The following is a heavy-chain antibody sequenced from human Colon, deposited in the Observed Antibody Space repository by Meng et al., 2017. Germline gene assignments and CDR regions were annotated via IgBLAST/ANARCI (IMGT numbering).Heavy chain of an antibody. J-gene: IGHJ4*02. Sequence: QVQLVQSWAEGRKPGASVKVSCKASGYAFTSYEINWVRQAPGQGLEWMGWMNPNSDNTASAQHFLGRVTMTRDTSINTAYMELTSLRFDDTAVYYCARDRIGGFDLWGQGTLVTVSS. CDR1: GYAFTSYE. V-gene: IGHV1-8*01. D-gene: IGHD2/OR15-2a*01. CDR2: MNPNSDNT. CDR3: ARDRIGGFDL.